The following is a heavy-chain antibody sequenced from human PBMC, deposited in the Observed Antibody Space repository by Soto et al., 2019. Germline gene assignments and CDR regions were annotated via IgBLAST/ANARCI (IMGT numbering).Heavy chain of an antibody. D-gene: IGHD3-22*01. Sequence: QVQLVQSGAEVKKPGASVKVSCKASGYTFTSYDINWVRQATGQGLEWMGWMNPNSGNTGYAQKFQGRVTMTRNTSISTAYMELSSLRSADTAVYYCARAQYYDRSGYLLPCGYWGQGTLVTVSS. J-gene: IGHJ4*02. CDR1: GYTFTSYD. CDR2: MNPNSGNT. V-gene: IGHV1-8*01. CDR3: ARAQYYDRSGYLLPCGY.